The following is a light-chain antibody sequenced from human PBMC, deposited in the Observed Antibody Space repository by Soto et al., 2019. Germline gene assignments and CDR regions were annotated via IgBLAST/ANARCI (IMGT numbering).Light chain of an antibody. CDR3: QQYSSWPPIT. V-gene: IGKV3-15*01. CDR2: DAS. J-gene: IGKJ5*01. CDR1: HSISSSY. Sequence: KTQARAALSVSPGERATLSPRASHSISSSYLAWYQQKPGQAPRLLIYDASTRATGIPDRFSGGGSGTEFTLTISSLQSEDFVVYYCQQYSSWPPITVGQGSRLAI.